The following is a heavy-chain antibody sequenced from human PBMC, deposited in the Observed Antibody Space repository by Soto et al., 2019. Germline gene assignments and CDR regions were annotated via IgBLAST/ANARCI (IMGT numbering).Heavy chain of an antibody. CDR2: ISYDGSNK. J-gene: IGHJ6*02. Sequence: QVQLVESGGGVVQPGRSLRLSCAASGFTFSSYGMHWVRQAPGKGLEWVAVISYDGSNKYYADSVKGRFTISRDNSKNTLDLQMNSLRAEDTAVYYCAKAVAPVLWFGPGQYGMDVWGQGTTVTVSS. CDR1: GFTFSSYG. V-gene: IGHV3-30*18. D-gene: IGHD3-10*01. CDR3: AKAVAPVLWFGPGQYGMDV.